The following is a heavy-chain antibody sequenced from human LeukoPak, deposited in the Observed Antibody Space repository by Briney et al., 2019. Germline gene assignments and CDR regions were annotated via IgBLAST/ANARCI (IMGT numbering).Heavy chain of an antibody. V-gene: IGHV3-23*01. Sequence: GGSLRLSCAASAFTVSSYGMSWVRQAPGKGLEWVSTISGSGGNTYYADSVKGRFTISRDNSNNTLYLQMNSLRAEDTAVYYCARELRTFDSWGQGTLVTVSS. CDR1: AFTVSSYG. CDR2: ISGSGGNT. J-gene: IGHJ4*02. D-gene: IGHD3-16*01. CDR3: ARELRTFDS.